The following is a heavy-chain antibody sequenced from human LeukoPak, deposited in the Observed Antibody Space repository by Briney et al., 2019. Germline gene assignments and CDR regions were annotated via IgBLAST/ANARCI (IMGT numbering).Heavy chain of an antibody. J-gene: IGHJ4*02. CDR2: ISVYNGKT. CDR3: ARDRSRTHLFDY. D-gene: IGHD2-15*01. Sequence: APVKVSCKASGYTFTTYGINWVRQAPGQGLEWMGWISVYNGKTRFAQKFQGRLTMTTDTSTSTAHMELRSLRSDDTAVYYCARDRSRTHLFDYWGQGTLVTVSS. CDR1: GYTFTTYG. V-gene: IGHV1-18*01.